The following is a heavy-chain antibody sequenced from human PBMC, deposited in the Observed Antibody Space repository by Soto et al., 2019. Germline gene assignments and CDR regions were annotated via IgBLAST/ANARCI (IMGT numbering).Heavy chain of an antibody. CDR1: GFTFSSYG. CDR2: ISYDGSNK. V-gene: IGHV3-30*18. J-gene: IGHJ4*02. CDR3: AKDRGSSCPGDY. D-gene: IGHD6-13*01. Sequence: GGSLRLSCAASGFTFSSYGMHWVRQAPGKGLEWVAVISYDGSNKYYADSVKGRFTISRDNSKNTLYLQMNSLRAEDTAVYYCAKDRGSSCPGDYWGQGTLVTVSS.